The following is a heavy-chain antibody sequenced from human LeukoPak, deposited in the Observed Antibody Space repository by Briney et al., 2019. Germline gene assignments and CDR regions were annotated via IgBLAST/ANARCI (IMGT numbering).Heavy chain of an antibody. CDR3: ARQSYSSGQYYFDY. J-gene: IGHJ4*02. Sequence: SETLSLTCAVSGGSISSGGYSWSWIRQPPGKGLEWIGYIYHSGSTYYNPSLKSRVTISVDRSKNQFSLKLSSVTAADTAVYYCARQSYSSGQYYFDYWGQGTLVTVSS. V-gene: IGHV4-30-2*01. D-gene: IGHD6-19*01. CDR2: IYHSGST. CDR1: GGSISSGGYS.